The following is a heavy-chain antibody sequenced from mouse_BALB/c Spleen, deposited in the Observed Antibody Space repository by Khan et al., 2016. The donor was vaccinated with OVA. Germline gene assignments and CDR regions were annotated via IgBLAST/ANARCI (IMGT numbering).Heavy chain of an antibody. CDR3: GGAGDYHRNDGGFAY. V-gene: IGHV1-4*01. CDR2: INPSNGYT. Sequence: QVQLEESGAELARPGASVKMSCKASGYTFTSYTIHWIKLRPGQGLEWIGYINPSNGYTNYNQKFKDKATLTADKSSTTAYMELSSLTSDDSAFYNCGGAGDYHRNDGGFAYWGQGTLVTVSA. D-gene: IGHD2-14*01. J-gene: IGHJ3*01. CDR1: GYTFTSYT.